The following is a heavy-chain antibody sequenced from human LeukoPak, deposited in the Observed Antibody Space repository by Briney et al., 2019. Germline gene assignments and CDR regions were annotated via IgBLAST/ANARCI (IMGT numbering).Heavy chain of an antibody. V-gene: IGHV1-69*04. J-gene: IGHJ4*02. D-gene: IGHD3-10*01. CDR3: ARSYYGSGSCYELVFDY. Sequence: SVKVSCKASGGTFSSYAISWVRQAPGQGLEWMGRISPILGIANYAQKFQGRVTITADKSTSTAYMELSSLRSEDTAVYYCARSYYGSGSCYELVFDYWGQGTLVTVSS. CDR2: ISPILGIA. CDR1: GGTFSSYA.